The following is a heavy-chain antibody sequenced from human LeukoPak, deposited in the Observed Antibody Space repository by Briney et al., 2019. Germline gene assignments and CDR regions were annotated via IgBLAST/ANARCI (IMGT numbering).Heavy chain of an antibody. CDR1: GYSFTSYW. J-gene: IGHJ4*02. CDR2: IYPGDSDT. Sequence: GESLKISCKGSGYSFTSYWIGWVRQMPGKGLEWMGIIYPGDSDTRYSPSFQGQVTTSADKSISTAYLQWSSLKASDTAMYYCARAYDSSGYYFYYWGQGTLVTVSS. CDR3: ARAYDSSGYYFYY. D-gene: IGHD3-22*01. V-gene: IGHV5-51*01.